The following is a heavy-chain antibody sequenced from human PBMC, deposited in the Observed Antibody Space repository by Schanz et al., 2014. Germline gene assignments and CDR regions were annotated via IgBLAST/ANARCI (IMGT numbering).Heavy chain of an antibody. V-gene: IGHV3-23*04. CDR1: GFTFSSYL. CDR3: AKDRWRGRLIFSPFFL. J-gene: IGHJ3*01. D-gene: IGHD3-3*01. CDR2: IGGSGGST. Sequence: EVQLVESGGGLVQPGGSLTLSCAASGFTFSSYLMSWVRQAPGKGLEWVSGIGGSGGSTDYADSVKGRFTISRDNSKNTVHLQMNSLRAEDTAVYFCAKDRWRGRLIFSPFFLWGQGTKVTVSS.